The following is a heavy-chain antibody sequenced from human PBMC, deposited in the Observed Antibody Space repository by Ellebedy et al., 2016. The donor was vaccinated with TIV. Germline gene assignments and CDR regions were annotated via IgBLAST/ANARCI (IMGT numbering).Heavy chain of an antibody. D-gene: IGHD3-10*01. V-gene: IGHV6-1*01. CDR3: ARGQSGSGRIFDF. Sequence: SQTLSLTCAISVDSVSSNSAAWNWTRQSPSRGLEWLGRTYYRSKWYNDYAASVKSRITINPDTSKNQFSLQLNSVTPEDTAVYYCARGQSGSGRIFDFWGQGTQVTVSS. CDR2: TYYRSKWYN. J-gene: IGHJ4*02. CDR1: VDSVSSNSAA.